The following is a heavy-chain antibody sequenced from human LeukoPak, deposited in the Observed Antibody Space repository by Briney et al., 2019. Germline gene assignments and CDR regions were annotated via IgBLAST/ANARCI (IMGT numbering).Heavy chain of an antibody. CDR3: ARDVATAGDWNKRGGNYFDY. J-gene: IGHJ4*02. Sequence: ASVKVSCKASGYTFTSYYMHWVRQAPGQGLEWMGWINPNSGGTNYAQKFQGRVTMTRDTTISTAYMELSRLRSDDTAVYYCARDVATAGDWNKRGGNYFDYWGQGTLVTVSS. CDR2: INPNSGGT. CDR1: GYTFTSYY. V-gene: IGHV1-2*02. D-gene: IGHD1/OR15-1a*01.